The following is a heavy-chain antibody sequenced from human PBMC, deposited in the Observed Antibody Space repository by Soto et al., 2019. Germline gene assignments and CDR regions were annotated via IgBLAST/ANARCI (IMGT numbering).Heavy chain of an antibody. CDR1: GLTFTNHW. V-gene: IGHV3-74*01. J-gene: IGHJ3*02. D-gene: IGHD5-12*01. CDR3: ASAVANTWNGLHI. Sequence: EVQLVESGGDLLQPGGSLRLSCAASGLTFTNHWIHWVRQAPGKGLVWVSRISSAGGVASYADSVKGRFTISRDNAKNTLYLQMNSLRAEDTAGYYCASAVANTWNGLHIWGQGTMVTVSS. CDR2: ISSAGGVA.